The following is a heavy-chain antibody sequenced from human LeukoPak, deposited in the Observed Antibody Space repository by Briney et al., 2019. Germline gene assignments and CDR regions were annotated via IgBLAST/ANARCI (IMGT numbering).Heavy chain of an antibody. V-gene: IGHV4-39*07. CDR3: ARATSITVIVVAKYYFDY. D-gene: IGHD3-22*01. J-gene: IGHJ4*02. CDR2: INHSGST. CDR1: GGSISSGDYY. Sequence: SETLSLTCTVSGGSISSGDYYWSWIRQPPGKGLEWIGEINHSGSTNYNPSLKSRVTISVDTSKNQFSLKLSSVTAADTAVYYCARATSITVIVVAKYYFDYWGQGALVTVSS.